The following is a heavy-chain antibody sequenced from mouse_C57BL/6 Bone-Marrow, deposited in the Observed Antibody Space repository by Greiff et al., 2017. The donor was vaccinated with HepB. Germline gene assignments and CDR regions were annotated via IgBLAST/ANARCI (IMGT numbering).Heavy chain of an antibody. J-gene: IGHJ2*01. Sequence: QVHVKQSGAELARPGASVKLSCKASGYTFTSYGISWVKQRTGQGLEWIGEIYPRSGNTYYNEKFKGKATLTADKSSSTAYMELRSLTSEDSAVYFCARGIDGYYFDYWGQGTTLTVSS. CDR2: IYPRSGNT. CDR3: ARGIDGYYFDY. D-gene: IGHD2-3*01. CDR1: GYTFTSYG. V-gene: IGHV1-81*01.